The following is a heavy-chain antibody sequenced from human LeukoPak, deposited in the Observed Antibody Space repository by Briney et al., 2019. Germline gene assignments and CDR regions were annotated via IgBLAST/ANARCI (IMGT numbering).Heavy chain of an antibody. Sequence: GGSLRLSCAASGFTFSSCAMSWVRQAPGKGLEWVSAISFTGGSTYYADSVKGRFTISRDNSKNTLYLQMNSLRAEDTAVYHCARRAYNYGVLYYFDYWGQGTLVTVSS. CDR2: ISFTGGST. V-gene: IGHV3-23*01. CDR3: ARRAYNYGVLYYFDY. CDR1: GFTFSSCA. J-gene: IGHJ4*02. D-gene: IGHD5-18*01.